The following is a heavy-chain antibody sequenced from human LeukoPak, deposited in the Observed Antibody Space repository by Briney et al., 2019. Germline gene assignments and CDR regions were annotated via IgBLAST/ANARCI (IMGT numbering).Heavy chain of an antibody. CDR1: GGSISSGSYY. D-gene: IGHD1-14*01. V-gene: IGHV4-61*02. CDR3: ARGYLV. Sequence: SETLSLTCTVSGGSISSGSYYWSWIRQPAGKGLEWIGRIYSTGSTNYNPSLKSRVTISVDTSKNQFSLKLSSVTAADTAVYYCARGYLVWGQGTLVTVSS. J-gene: IGHJ4*02. CDR2: IYSTGST.